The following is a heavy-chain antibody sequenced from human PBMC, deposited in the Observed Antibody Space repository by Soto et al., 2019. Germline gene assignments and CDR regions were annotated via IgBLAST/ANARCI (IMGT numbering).Heavy chain of an antibody. CDR3: DRTESGTFDP. CDR1: GGSISSGGYS. J-gene: IGHJ5*02. CDR2: IYHSGTT. Sequence: QLQLQESGSGLVKPSQTLSLTCAVSGGSISSGGYSWSWIRKPPGKGLEWIGYIYHSGTTYSNPSLKIRVTKSVDRSKNKFSLKLSSVTAADTAVYYRDRTESGTFDPWGKGTLVTVSS. V-gene: IGHV4-30-2*01. D-gene: IGHD1-7*01.